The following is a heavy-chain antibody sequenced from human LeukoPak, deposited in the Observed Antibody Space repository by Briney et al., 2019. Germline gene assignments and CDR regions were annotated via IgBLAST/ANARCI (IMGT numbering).Heavy chain of an antibody. J-gene: IGHJ6*04. Sequence: GGSLRLSCADSGFTVSSNYMSWVRQAPGKGLEWVSVIYSGGGTYYAESVKGRFTISRDNAKNSLYLQMNSLRAEDTAVYYCAELGITMIGGVWGKGTKVTISS. CDR2: IYSGGGT. CDR3: AELGITMIGGV. V-gene: IGHV3-53*01. D-gene: IGHD3-10*02. CDR1: GFTVSSNY.